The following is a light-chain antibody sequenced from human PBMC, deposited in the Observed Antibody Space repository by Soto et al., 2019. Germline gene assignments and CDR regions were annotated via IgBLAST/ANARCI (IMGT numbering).Light chain of an antibody. CDR1: QNVSSSY. J-gene: IGKJ4*01. V-gene: IGKV3-20*01. Sequence: EIVLTQSPGTLSLSPGERATISCRASQNVSSSYLAWYQQKPGQATRLLIYGASSRATGIPDRFSGSGSGTDFTLTISRLEPEDFAVYYCQQYGSSPPLTFGGGTKVDIK. CDR3: QQYGSSPPLT. CDR2: GAS.